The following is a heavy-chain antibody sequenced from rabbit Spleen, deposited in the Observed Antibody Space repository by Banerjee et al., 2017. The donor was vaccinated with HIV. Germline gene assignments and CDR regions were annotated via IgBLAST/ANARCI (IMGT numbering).Heavy chain of an antibody. V-gene: IGHV1S40*01. D-gene: IGHD7-1*01. CDR2: IATGSSGFT. Sequence: QSLEESGGGLVQPEGSLTLTCTASGFSFSSNYYMCWVRQAPGKGLEWIACIATGSSGFTYYASWAKGRFTISRASSTTVTLQMTSLTAADTATYFCARGGADYNWLFSLWGQGTLVTVS. J-gene: IGHJ4*01. CDR3: ARGGADYNWLFSL. CDR1: GFSFSSNYY.